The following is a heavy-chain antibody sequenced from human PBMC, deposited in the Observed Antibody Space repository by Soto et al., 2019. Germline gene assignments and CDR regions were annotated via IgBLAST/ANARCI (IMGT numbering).Heavy chain of an antibody. D-gene: IGHD5-12*01. J-gene: IGHJ4*02. CDR3: ARDRAHIARCAY. CDR2: ISNFNGDT. V-gene: IGHV1-18*04. Sequence: QVQLVQSGDEVKKPGASVKVSCKTSGYTFTSYSINWVRQAPGQGLEWMGWISNFNGDTKYAQKFQGRVTMTTDTSTSTAYMEVRSLRSDDTAVYYCARDRAHIARCAYWGQGTLVTVSS. CDR1: GYTFTSYS.